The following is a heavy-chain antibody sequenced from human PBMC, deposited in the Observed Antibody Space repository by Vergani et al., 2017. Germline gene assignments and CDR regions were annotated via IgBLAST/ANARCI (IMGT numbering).Heavy chain of an antibody. D-gene: IGHD2-15*01. CDR1: GFSFGNYA. V-gene: IGHV3-30-3*01. CDR2: ISYDGTEK. J-gene: IGHJ4*02. Sequence: VQLVESGGGVVQPGRSLRLSCAASGFSFGNYAMHWVRQGPGKGLEWVGVISYDGTEKKYADSVNGRFTISRDNSKKMMSLQMNSLRVEDTAVYYCARGGKGIIMVVPSTHLWGQGTQVSVS. CDR3: ARGGKGIIMVVPSTHL.